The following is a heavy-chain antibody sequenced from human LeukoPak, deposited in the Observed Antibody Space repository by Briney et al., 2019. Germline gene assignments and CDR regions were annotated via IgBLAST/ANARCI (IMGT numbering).Heavy chain of an antibody. Sequence: PGGSLRLSCAASGFTLSNACMSWVRQAPGKGLEWVGHIKGKTDGGTTDYAAPVQGRFTISRDDSKNTLFLQMNSLKTEDTAVYYCTTGTWIQLWLADYWGQGTLVTVSS. CDR2: IKGKTDGGTT. CDR3: TTGTWIQLWLADY. CDR1: GFTLSNAC. V-gene: IGHV3-15*01. D-gene: IGHD5-18*01. J-gene: IGHJ4*02.